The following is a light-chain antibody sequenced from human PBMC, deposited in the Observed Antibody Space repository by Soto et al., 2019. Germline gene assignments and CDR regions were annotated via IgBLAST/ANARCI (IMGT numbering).Light chain of an antibody. Sequence: EIVMTQSPATLSVSPGERATLSCRASQSVSRNLAWYQQKPGQAPRLLIYGASTRATGIPARFSGSGSGTEFTLTISSLESEDFAVYYCQQYNNWPPGAFGQGTKVEIK. CDR2: GAS. CDR1: QSVSRN. CDR3: QQYNNWPPGA. V-gene: IGKV3-15*01. J-gene: IGKJ1*01.